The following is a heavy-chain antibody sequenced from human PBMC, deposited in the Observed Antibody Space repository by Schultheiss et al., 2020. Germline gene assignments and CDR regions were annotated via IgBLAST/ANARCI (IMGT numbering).Heavy chain of an antibody. CDR2: IYSGGGT. D-gene: IGHD7-27*01. J-gene: IGHJ4*02. Sequence: GGSLRLSCAASGFTFSSYAMSWVRQGPGRGLEWVSLIYSGGGTYYADSVKGRFTISRDNSKNTLHLQMNRLRVEDTAVYYCARDRTGDFLFDYWGQGTLVTVSS. CDR3: ARDRTGDFLFDY. CDR1: GFTFSSYA. V-gene: IGHV3-66*02.